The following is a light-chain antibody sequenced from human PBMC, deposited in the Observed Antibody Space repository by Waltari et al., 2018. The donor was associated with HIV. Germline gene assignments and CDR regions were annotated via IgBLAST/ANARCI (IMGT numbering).Light chain of an antibody. CDR1: QGISSY. CDR3: QQRSDWPLT. J-gene: IGKJ3*01. CDR2: AAS. V-gene: IGKV1-9*01. Sequence: DIQLTQSPSFLSASVGDRVTITCRASQGISSYLAWYQQKPGKAPKLLIYAASTLQSGVPSRFSGSGSGTEFTLTISSLEPEDFAVYFCQQRSDWPLTFGPGTRVDIK.